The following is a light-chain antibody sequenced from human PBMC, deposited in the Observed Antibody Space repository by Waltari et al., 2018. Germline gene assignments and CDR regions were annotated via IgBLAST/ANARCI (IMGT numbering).Light chain of an antibody. V-gene: IGKV3-15*01. CDR2: GVS. Sequence: EIVLTQSPATLSVSPGEGATLSCRASHSIASNLAWYQQKPGQSPRLLIYGVSTRASDTPARFSGSGSGTDFTLSVSGLQSEDSAVYYCQQYNNWPFLTFGPGTKLEIK. J-gene: IGKJ3*01. CDR3: QQYNNWPFLT. CDR1: HSIASN.